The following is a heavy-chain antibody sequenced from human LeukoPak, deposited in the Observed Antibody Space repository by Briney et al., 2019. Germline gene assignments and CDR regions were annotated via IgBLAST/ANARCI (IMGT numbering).Heavy chain of an antibody. Sequence: GGSLSLSCAASGFIFSNYSMNWVRQAPGKGLEWVSSISSSSSYIYYADSVKGRFTISRDNAKNSLYLQMNSLRAEDTAVYYCARGLYWFDPWGQGTLVTVSS. J-gene: IGHJ5*02. CDR1: GFIFSNYS. CDR2: ISSSSSYI. CDR3: ARGLYWFDP. V-gene: IGHV3-21*01.